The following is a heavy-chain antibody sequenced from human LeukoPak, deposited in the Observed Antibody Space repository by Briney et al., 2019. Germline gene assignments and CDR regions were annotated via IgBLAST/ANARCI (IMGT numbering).Heavy chain of an antibody. CDR2: IYYSGST. J-gene: IGHJ3*02. Sequence: WETLSLTCSVSGGSSTNYYWSWIRQPPGRGLEWIGYIYYSGSTNSNASLKSRVTIFVDPSKNQFSLRLSSVTAADTAVYYCARHRGYSYSSPFDIWGQGTMVTVSS. CDR3: ARHRGYSYSSPFDI. D-gene: IGHD5-18*01. V-gene: IGHV4-59*08. CDR1: GGSSTNYY.